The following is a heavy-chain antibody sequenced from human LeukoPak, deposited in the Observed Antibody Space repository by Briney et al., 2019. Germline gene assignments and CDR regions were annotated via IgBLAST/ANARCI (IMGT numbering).Heavy chain of an antibody. V-gene: IGHV4-61*02. J-gene: IGHJ4*02. CDR2: FHTRGST. CDR1: RGSISSGNYY. D-gene: IGHD3-22*01. CDR3: ARIGGYYDSSGPTDY. Sequence: SETLSLTCTVSRGSISSGNYYWSWIRQPAGKGLEWIGRFHTRGSTNYNPSLKSRVTISVDTSKNQFSLKLSSVTAADTAVYYCARIGGYYDSSGPTDYWGQGTLVTVSS.